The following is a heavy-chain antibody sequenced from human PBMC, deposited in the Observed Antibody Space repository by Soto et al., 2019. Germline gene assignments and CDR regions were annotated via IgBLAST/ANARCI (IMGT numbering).Heavy chain of an antibody. D-gene: IGHD3-10*01. Sequence: QVQLVQSGAEVKRPGSSVKVSCKASGDTFNFYSINWVRQAPGLGLEWMGRVNPIVSMSNYAQKFQGRVTMTADTSTRTADMELRSVRSEDTAIYYGAGSYGSGYRAFDYWGQGALVTVSS. V-gene: IGHV1-69*02. CDR3: AGSYGSGYRAFDY. CDR1: GDTFNFYS. J-gene: IGHJ4*02. CDR2: VNPIVSMS.